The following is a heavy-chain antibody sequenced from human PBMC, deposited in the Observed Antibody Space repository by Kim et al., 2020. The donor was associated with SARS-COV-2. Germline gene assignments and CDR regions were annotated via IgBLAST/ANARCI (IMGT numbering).Heavy chain of an antibody. J-gene: IGHJ4*02. D-gene: IGHD6-13*01. V-gene: IGHV3-33*05. CDR2: ISYDGSNK. CDR3: ARDRRSSSWYSPFGD. Sequence: GGSLRLSCAASGFTFSSYGMHWVRQAPGKGLEWVAVISYDGSNKYYADSVKGRFTISRDNSKNTLYLQMNSLRAEDTAVYYCARDRRSSSWYSPFGDWGQGTLVTVSS. CDR1: GFTFSSYG.